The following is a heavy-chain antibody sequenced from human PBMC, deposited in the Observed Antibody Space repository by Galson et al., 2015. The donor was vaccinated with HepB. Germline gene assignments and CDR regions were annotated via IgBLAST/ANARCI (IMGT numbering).Heavy chain of an antibody. CDR3: AKRSSWTFDY. D-gene: IGHD6-13*01. CDR1: GFTFSSYA. CDR2: ISGSGGST. V-gene: IGHV3-23*01. J-gene: IGHJ4*02. Sequence: SLRLSCAASGFTFSSYAMSWVRQAPGKGLEWVSAISGSGGSTYYADSVKGRFTISRDNSKNALYLQMNSLRAEDTAVYHCAKRSSWTFDYWGQGTLVTVSS.